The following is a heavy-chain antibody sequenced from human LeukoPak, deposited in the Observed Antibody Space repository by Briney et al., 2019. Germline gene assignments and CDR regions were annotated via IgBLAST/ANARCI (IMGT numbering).Heavy chain of an antibody. D-gene: IGHD3-22*01. Sequence: GGSLRLSCAASGFTFSSYGMHWVRQAPGKGLEGVAVIWYDGSNKYYADSVKGRFTIPRDNSKNTLHRQMNSLRAEDTAVYYCARDLAASSGYWRKGFDAFDIWGQGTMVTVSS. CDR2: IWYDGSNK. J-gene: IGHJ3*02. CDR3: ARDLAASSGYWRKGFDAFDI. V-gene: IGHV3-33*01. CDR1: GFTFSSYG.